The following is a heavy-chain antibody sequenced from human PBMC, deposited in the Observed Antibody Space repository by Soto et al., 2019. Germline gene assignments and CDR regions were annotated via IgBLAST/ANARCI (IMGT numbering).Heavy chain of an antibody. Sequence: SETLALTCTVSGGCISSYYWSWIRQPPGKGLEWIGYIYYSGSTNYNPSLKSRVTISADTSKNQFSLKLSSVTAADTAVYYCARAGITMVRGVMGYMDVWGKGTTVTVSS. D-gene: IGHD3-10*01. V-gene: IGHV4-59*01. CDR3: ARAGITMVRGVMGYMDV. CDR1: GGCISSYY. CDR2: IYYSGST. J-gene: IGHJ6*03.